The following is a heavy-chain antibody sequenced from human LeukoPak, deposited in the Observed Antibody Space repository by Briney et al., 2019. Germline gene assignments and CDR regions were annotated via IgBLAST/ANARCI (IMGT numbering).Heavy chain of an antibody. CDR1: GYTFTSYG. CDR2: ISAYNGNT. D-gene: IGHD3-22*01. CDR3: ARDRYYYRYLDY. V-gene: IGHV1-18*01. Sequence: ASVMVSCKASGYTFTSYGISWVRQAPGQGLEWMGWISAYNGNTNYAQKLQGRVTMTTDTSTSTAYMELRSLRSDDTAVYYCARDRYYYRYLDYWGQGTLVTVSS. J-gene: IGHJ4*02.